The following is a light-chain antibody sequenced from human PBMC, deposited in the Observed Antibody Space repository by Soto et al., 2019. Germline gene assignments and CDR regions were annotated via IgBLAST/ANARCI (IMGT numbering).Light chain of an antibody. CDR1: SSDVGAYNY. CDR2: GVG. V-gene: IGLV2-14*01. CDR3: CSYARGSRA. Sequence: QSVLTQPASVSGSPGQSITISCTGSSSDVGAYNYVSWYLQHPGKAPKLLIYGVGNRPSGVSARFSGSKSGNTASLTISGLQAEDEADYYCCSYARGSRAFGGGTKLTVL. J-gene: IGLJ3*02.